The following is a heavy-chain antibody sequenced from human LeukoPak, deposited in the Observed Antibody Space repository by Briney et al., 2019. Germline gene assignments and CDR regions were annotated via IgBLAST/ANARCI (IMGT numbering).Heavy chain of an antibody. CDR1: GFYFNIYV. CDR2: ISSSGINR. D-gene: IGHD2-21*02. CDR3: ATTTSCGGDCYSQIDF. Sequence: GGSLRLSCAASGFYFNIYVMSWGRWAPGKGLEWVSGISSSGINRYYADSAKGRFSISRDNSKNTLYLQMDSLRAEDTAVYYCATTTSCGGDCYSQIDFWGQGTLVTVSS. V-gene: IGHV3-23*01. J-gene: IGHJ4*02.